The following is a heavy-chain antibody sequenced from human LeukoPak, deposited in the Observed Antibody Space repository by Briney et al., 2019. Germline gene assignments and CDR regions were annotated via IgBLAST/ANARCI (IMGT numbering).Heavy chain of an antibody. CDR2: INWNGGST. CDR1: GFTFDDYG. D-gene: IGHD2-2*01. V-gene: IGHV3-20*04. Sequence: GGSLRLSCAASGFTFDDYGMSWVRQAPGKGLEWVSGINWNGGSTGYADSVKGRSTISRDNAKNSLYLQMNSLRAEDTALYYCARDRPPGYCSSTSCYEFDYWGQGTLVTVSS. CDR3: ARDRPPGYCSSTSCYEFDY. J-gene: IGHJ4*02.